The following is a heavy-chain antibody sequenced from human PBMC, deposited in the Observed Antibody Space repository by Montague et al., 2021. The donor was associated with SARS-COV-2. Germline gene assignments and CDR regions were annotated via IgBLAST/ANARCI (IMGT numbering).Heavy chain of an antibody. CDR2: IYYSGST. J-gene: IGHJ3*02. CDR3: ARGVYYDYAFDI. D-gene: IGHD3-10*01. CDR1: GGSISSYY. Sequence: SETLFLTCTVSGGSISSYYWSWIRQPPGKGLEWIGYIYYSGSTNYNPSLKSRVTISVDTSKNQFSLKLSSVTAADTAVYYCARGVYYDYAFDIWGQGTMVTASS. V-gene: IGHV4-59*01.